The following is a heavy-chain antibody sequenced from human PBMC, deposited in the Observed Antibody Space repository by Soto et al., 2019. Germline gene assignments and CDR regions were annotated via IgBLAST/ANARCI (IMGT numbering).Heavy chain of an antibody. D-gene: IGHD2-21*02. J-gene: IGHJ4*02. V-gene: IGHV3-30-3*01. CDR3: ARDVVLTAITFSY. CDR1: GFTFSSYA. Sequence: QVQLVESGGGVVQPGRSLRLSCAASGFTFSSYAMHWVRQAPGKGLEWVAVISYDGSNKYYADSVKGRFTISRDNSKNTLYLQMNSLRAEDTAVYYCARDVVLTAITFSYWGQGTLVTVSS. CDR2: ISYDGSNK.